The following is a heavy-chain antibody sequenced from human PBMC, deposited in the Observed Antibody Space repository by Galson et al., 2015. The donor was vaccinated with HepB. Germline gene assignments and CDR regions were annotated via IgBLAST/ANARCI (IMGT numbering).Heavy chain of an antibody. D-gene: IGHD1-1*01. CDR1: GFTFSSYR. CDR2: INSDGSST. J-gene: IGHJ6*03. V-gene: IGHV3-74*01. CDR3: AREITTTLYMDV. Sequence: SLRLSCAASGFTFSSYRMHWVRQAPGKGLVWVSRINSDGSSTSYADSVKGRFTISRDNAKNTLYLQMNSLRAEDTAVYYCAREITTTLYMDVWGKGTTVTVSS.